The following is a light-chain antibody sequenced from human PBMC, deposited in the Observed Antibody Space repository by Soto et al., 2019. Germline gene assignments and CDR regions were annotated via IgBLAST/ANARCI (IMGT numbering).Light chain of an antibody. J-gene: IGKJ3*01. CDR1: QSVSSTS. Sequence: EIVLTQSPGTLSLSPGERATLSCRASQSVSSTSLAWYQQKPGQAPRLLIYGASSRATGIPDRFSGSGSGRDFTLTISRLEPEDSAVYYCQQYGNSPFTFGPGTKVHIK. V-gene: IGKV3-20*01. CDR3: QQYGNSPFT. CDR2: GAS.